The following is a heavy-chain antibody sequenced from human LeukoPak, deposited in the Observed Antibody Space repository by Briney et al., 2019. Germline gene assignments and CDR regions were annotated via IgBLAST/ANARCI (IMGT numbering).Heavy chain of an antibody. D-gene: IGHD5-12*01. CDR3: AKAVGYSGYQSFDY. Sequence: PGGSVRLSCAATGFTSVNYAMAWVRQAPGKGLEWVSGIRGSGGTPYYADSVKGRFTISRDNSKNTLYLQMNSLRAEDTAAYYCAKAVGYSGYQSFDYWGQGTLVTVSS. J-gene: IGHJ4*02. V-gene: IGHV3-23*01. CDR2: IRGSGGTP. CDR1: GFTSVNYA.